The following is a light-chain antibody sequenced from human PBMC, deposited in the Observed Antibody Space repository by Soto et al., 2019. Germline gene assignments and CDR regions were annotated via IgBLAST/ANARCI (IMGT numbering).Light chain of an antibody. V-gene: IGKV1-13*02. CDR2: DAS. Sequence: AIQLTQSPSSLSASVGDRLTITCRASQGISSALAWYQQKPGKAPKLLIYDASSLESGVPSRFSGSGSGTEFTLTISSLQPEDFSSYYCKQFNSYPLTFGQGTKLEIK. J-gene: IGKJ2*01. CDR3: KQFNSYPLT. CDR1: QGISSA.